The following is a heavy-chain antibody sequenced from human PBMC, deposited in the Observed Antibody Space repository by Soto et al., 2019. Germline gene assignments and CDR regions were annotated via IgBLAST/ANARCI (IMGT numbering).Heavy chain of an antibody. Sequence: SVNVSCKSSGFTFTSSAVQWVRQSRGQRLEWIGWIVVGSGNTNYAQKFQERVTITRDMSTSTAYMELSSLRSEDTAVYYCAALNTGDHYYGMDVWGQGTTVTVSS. J-gene: IGHJ6*02. CDR2: IVVGSGNT. V-gene: IGHV1-58*01. D-gene: IGHD1-1*01. CDR1: GFTFTSSA. CDR3: AALNTGDHYYGMDV.